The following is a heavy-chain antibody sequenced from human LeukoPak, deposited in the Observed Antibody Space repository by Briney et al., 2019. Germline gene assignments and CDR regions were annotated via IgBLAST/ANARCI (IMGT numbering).Heavy chain of an antibody. Sequence: GESLKISCKGSGYSFTSYWIGWVLQMPGKGLEWMVIIYPGDSDTRYSPSFQGQVTISADKSISTAYLQWSSLKASDTAMYYCASQVSQDAFDIWGQGTMVTVSS. CDR2: IYPGDSDT. CDR3: ASQVSQDAFDI. J-gene: IGHJ3*02. V-gene: IGHV5-51*01. CDR1: GYSFTSYW.